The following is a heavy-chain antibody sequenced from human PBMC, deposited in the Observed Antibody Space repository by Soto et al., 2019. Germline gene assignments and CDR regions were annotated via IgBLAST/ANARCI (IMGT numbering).Heavy chain of an antibody. V-gene: IGHV4-59*08. CDR2: IYYSGST. CDR1: GGSISSYY. Sequence: PSETLSLTCTVSGGSISSYYWSWIRQPPGKGLEWIGYIYYSGSTNYNPSLKSRVTISVDTSKNQFSLKLSSVTAADTAVYYCARRPPAERNYYYYMDVWGKGTTVTVSS. CDR3: ARRPPAERNYYYYMDV. J-gene: IGHJ6*03. D-gene: IGHD2-2*01.